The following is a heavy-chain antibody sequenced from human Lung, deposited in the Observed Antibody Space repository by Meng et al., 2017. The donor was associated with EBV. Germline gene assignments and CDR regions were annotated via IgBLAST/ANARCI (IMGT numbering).Heavy chain of an antibody. CDR1: GGSITSNNW. Sequence: VKLQESGPGLVKPSGTLSLTCAVSGGSITSNNWWSWVRQPPGKGLEWIGEIYHSGSTNFNPSLKSRVTTSIDKSKNQFSLKLSSVTAADTAVYYCARGVYSVSTFDPWGQGTLVTVSS. J-gene: IGHJ5*02. D-gene: IGHD2-8*01. CDR3: ARGVYSVSTFDP. CDR2: IYHSGST. V-gene: IGHV4-4*02.